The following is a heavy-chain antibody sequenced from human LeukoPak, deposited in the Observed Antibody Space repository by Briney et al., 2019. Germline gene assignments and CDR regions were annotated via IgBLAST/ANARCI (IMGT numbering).Heavy chain of an antibody. Sequence: GGSLRLSCAASGFSFTSYWMSWVRQAPGKGLEWLANINHDGSAKYYVDSAKGRFTISRDNAKNSLYLQMNNLRAEDTAVYYCATPRDSSGVDWGQGTLVTVSS. CDR3: ATPRDSSGVD. V-gene: IGHV3-7*01. CDR2: INHDGSAK. CDR1: GFSFTSYW. D-gene: IGHD3-22*01. J-gene: IGHJ4*02.